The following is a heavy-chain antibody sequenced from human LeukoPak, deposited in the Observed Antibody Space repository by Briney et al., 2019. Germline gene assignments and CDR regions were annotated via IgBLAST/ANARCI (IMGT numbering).Heavy chain of an antibody. D-gene: IGHD1-26*01. J-gene: IGHJ4*02. CDR1: GGSISSSSYY. Sequence: SETLSLTCSVSGGSISSSSYYWSWVRQPPVKGLEWIGYIYYSGSTNYNPSLKSRVTISVKTSKNQFSLKLSSVTAADTAVYYCAVSGSPIVYWGQGTLVTVSS. V-gene: IGHV4-61*05. CDR3: AVSGSPIVY. CDR2: IYYSGST.